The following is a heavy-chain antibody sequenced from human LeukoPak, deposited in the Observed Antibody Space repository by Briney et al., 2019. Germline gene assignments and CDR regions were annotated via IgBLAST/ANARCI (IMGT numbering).Heavy chain of an antibody. Sequence: ETLSLTCTVSGGSISSYYWSWVRQAPGKGLEWVSVIYSGGSTYYADSVKGRFTISRDNSKNTLYLQMNSLRAEDTAVYYCARGGYFDWASPFLDYWGQGTLVTVSS. CDR2: IYSGGST. J-gene: IGHJ4*02. V-gene: IGHV3-66*01. D-gene: IGHD3-9*01. CDR3: ARGGYFDWASPFLDY. CDR1: GGSISSYY.